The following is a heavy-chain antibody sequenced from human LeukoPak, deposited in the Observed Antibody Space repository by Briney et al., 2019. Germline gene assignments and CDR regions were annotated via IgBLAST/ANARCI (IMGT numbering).Heavy chain of an antibody. J-gene: IGHJ4*02. CDR1: GYSISSGYY. CDR2: IYHSGST. V-gene: IGHV4-38-2*01. D-gene: IGHD4-17*01. Sequence: SETLSLTCAVSGYSISSGYYWGWIRPPPGKVLEWIGSIYHSGSTYYNPSLKGRVTISVDTSKNQFSLKLSSVTAADTAVYYCGRLAYGDYYDYWGQGTLVTVSS. CDR3: GRLAYGDYYDY.